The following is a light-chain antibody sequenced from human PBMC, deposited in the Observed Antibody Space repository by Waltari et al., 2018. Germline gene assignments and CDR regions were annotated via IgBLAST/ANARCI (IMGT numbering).Light chain of an antibody. V-gene: IGKV3-20*01. CDR2: GAS. J-gene: IGKJ1*01. CDR1: QSVGRS. CDR3: QHCVRIPAT. Sequence: EIDLTQSPRTLSLSPGERPTLSCRASQSVGRSLAWYQQKPGQAPKLLIYGASRMATGIPDRFSGSGSGTDFSLTISSLEPEDFAVYYCQHCVRIPATFGQGTKVEIK.